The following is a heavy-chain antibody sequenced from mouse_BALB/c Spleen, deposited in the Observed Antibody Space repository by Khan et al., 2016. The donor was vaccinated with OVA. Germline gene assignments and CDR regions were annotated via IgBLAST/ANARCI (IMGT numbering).Heavy chain of an antibody. CDR3: AITGSYYFDY. CDR1: GFTFSGFG. D-gene: IGHD4-1*01. Sequence: EVELVESGGGLVQTGGSRKLSCAASGFTFSGFGMHWVRQAPEKGLEWVAYISSDSNTIYYADTVKGRFTNSRDNPKNTLILQMTSLRSEDTAMYYCAITGSYYFDYWGQGTTLTVSS. CDR2: ISSDSNTI. J-gene: IGHJ2*01. V-gene: IGHV5-17*02.